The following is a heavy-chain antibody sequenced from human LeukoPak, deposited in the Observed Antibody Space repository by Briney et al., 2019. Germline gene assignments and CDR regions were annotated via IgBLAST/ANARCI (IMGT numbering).Heavy chain of an antibody. CDR3: ARVYCSSTSCYTADSDAFDI. D-gene: IGHD2-2*02. Sequence: SQTLSLTCAISGDSVSSNSAAWNWIRQSPSRGLEWLGRTYYRSKWYNDYAVSVKSRITINPDTSKNQFSLQLNSVIPEDTAVYYCARVYCSSTSCYTADSDAFDIWGQGTMVTVSS. CDR2: TYYRSKWYN. CDR1: GDSVSSNSAA. J-gene: IGHJ3*02. V-gene: IGHV6-1*01.